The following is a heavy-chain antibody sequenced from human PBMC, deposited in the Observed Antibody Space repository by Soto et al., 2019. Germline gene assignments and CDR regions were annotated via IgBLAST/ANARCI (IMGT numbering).Heavy chain of an antibody. CDR3: ARGIGYCSSTSCYVYFDY. CDR2: ISSSSSYI. Sequence: PGGSLRLSCAASGFTFSSYSMNWVRQAPGKGLEWVSSISSSSSYIYYADSVKGRFTISRDNAKNSLYLQMNSLRAEDTAVYYCARGIGYCSSTSCYVYFDYWGQGTLVTVSS. D-gene: IGHD2-2*01. V-gene: IGHV3-21*01. J-gene: IGHJ4*02. CDR1: GFTFSSYS.